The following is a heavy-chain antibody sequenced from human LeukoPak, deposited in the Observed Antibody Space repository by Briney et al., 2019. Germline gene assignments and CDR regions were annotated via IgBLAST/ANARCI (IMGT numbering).Heavy chain of an antibody. CDR1: GGSVSSGSNY. J-gene: IGHJ4*02. CDR2: IYYSGST. D-gene: IGHD3-9*01. CDR3: STVPIDLYDLLTGYYFLAY. V-gene: IGHV4-61*01. Sequence: ASETLSLTCTVSGGSVSSGSNYWSWIRQSPGKGLEWIGYIYYSGSTNYTPSLKSRVTISVDTSKNQFSLKLTSVTAADTAVYYCSTVPIDLYDLLTGYYFLAYWGQGTLVTVSS.